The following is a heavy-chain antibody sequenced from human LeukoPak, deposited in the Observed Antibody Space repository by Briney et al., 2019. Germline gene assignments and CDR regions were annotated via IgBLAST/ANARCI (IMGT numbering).Heavy chain of an antibody. J-gene: IGHJ4*02. D-gene: IGHD1-26*01. CDR1: GFTFRTYA. V-gene: IGHV3-23*01. CDR3: AKDLGGSPF. CDR2: IRGSGDNA. Sequence: GGSLRLSCAASGFTFRTYAMSWVRQAPGKGLEWVSGIRGSGDNAYYADSVKGRFTISRDNSKNTLFLQMNSLRAEDTAMYYCAKDLGGSPFWGQGTLVTVSS.